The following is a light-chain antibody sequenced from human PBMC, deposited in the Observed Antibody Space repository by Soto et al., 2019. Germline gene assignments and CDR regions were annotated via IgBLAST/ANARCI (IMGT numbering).Light chain of an antibody. V-gene: IGLV2-14*01. CDR2: DVS. CDR3: SSYTSSFFSCV. CDR1: SSDVGGYNY. Sequence: QSALTQPASVSGSPGQSITISCTGTSSDVGGYNYVSWYQQHPGKAPKLMIYDVSNRPSGVSNRFSGSKSGNTASLTISGLQAEDEADYYCSSYTSSFFSCVFGGGTKLTVL. J-gene: IGLJ3*02.